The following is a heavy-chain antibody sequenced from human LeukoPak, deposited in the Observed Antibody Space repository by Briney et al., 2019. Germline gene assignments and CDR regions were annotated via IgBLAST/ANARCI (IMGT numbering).Heavy chain of an antibody. CDR1: GYTFTSYD. CDR3: TTRSGDFWSGFVN. D-gene: IGHD3-3*01. Sequence: GASVKVSCKASGYTFTSYDINWVRQATGQGLEWMGWMNPNSGNTGYAQKFQGRVTMTRNTSISTAYMELSSLRSEDTAVYYCTTRSGDFWSGFVNWGQGSLVTVSS. V-gene: IGHV1-8*01. CDR2: MNPNSGNT. J-gene: IGHJ4*02.